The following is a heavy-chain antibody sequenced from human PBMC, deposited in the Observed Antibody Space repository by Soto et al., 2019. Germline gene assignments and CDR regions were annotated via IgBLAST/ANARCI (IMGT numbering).Heavy chain of an antibody. CDR1: GYTLTNYG. Sequence: QVQLVQSGGEVKNPGASVKVSCKAFGYTLTNYGISWVRQAPGQGLEWMGRISAYNGHANYAQKFQGRVRVTTARTKYTAYMELRSLGSDDTVEYYCAREGYCSSSMCYGGYYYTHVLGKGTTVTVS. CDR2: ISAYNGHA. D-gene: IGHD2-2*01. V-gene: IGHV1-18*01. CDR3: AREGYCSSSMCYGGYYYTHV. J-gene: IGHJ6*03.